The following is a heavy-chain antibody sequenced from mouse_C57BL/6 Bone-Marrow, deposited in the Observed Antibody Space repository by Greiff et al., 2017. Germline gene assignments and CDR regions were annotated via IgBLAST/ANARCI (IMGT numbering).Heavy chain of an antibody. Sequence: QVQLQQSGTELVKPGASVKLSCKASGYTFTSYWMHWVKQRPGQGLEWIGNINPSNGGTNYNEKFKSKATLTVDKSSSTAYMQLSSLTSEDSAVYYCARWHYGSSYDWYFDVWGTGTTVTVSS. D-gene: IGHD1-1*01. V-gene: IGHV1-53*01. CDR2: INPSNGGT. CDR1: GYTFTSYW. J-gene: IGHJ1*03. CDR3: ARWHYGSSYDWYFDV.